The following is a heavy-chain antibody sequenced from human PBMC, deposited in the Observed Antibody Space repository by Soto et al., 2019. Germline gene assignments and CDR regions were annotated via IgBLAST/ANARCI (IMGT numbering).Heavy chain of an antibody. J-gene: IGHJ6*02. D-gene: IGHD2-8*01. CDR3: ATGVERGGYVCIDNGSKV. CDR2: TYYRSKWYT. Sequence: PSQTLSLTCAISGDSVASNSAAWNWIRQSPSRGLEWLGRTYYRSKWYTDYAESVKSRITINPDTSKNQVSLQLKSVTPEDTAGYYLATGVERGGYVCIDNGSKVWGQGST. CDR1: GDSVASNSAA. V-gene: IGHV6-1*01.